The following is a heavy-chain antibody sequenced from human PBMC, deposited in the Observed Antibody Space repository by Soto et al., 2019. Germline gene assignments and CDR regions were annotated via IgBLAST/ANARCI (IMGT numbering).Heavy chain of an antibody. CDR1: GYTFIDYY. V-gene: IGHV1-2*02. D-gene: IGHD1-26*01. CDR2: INPKTGGT. CDR3: ALASGTYAENWLDP. Sequence: QLVQSGAEVKEPGASVKVSCKTSGYTFIDYYIHWVRQAPGQGLEWMGWINPKTGGTNYAQKFXXXVXXTRDTSISAAYMELSRLTYDDTAVYYCALASGTYAENWLDPWGQGTLVTVSS. J-gene: IGHJ5*02.